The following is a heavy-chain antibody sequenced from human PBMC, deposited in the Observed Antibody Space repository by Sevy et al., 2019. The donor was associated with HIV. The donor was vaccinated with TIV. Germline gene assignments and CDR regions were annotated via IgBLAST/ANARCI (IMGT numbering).Heavy chain of an antibody. CDR2: ISGSGDDTI. CDR1: GFILSDYY. CDR3: ARDHVKDGDLGDYYYYAMDV. J-gene: IGHJ6*02. Sequence: GGSLRLSCAASGFILSDYYMSWVRQAPGKGLEWVSSISGSGDDTIYYADSVKGRFTISRDNTKNSLYLQMNSLRAEDTAVYCCARDHVKDGDLGDYYYYAMDVWGQGTTVTVSS. V-gene: IGHV3-11*01. D-gene: IGHD4-17*01.